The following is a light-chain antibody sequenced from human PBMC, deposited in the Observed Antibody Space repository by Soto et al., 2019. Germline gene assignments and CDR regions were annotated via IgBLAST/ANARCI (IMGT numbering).Light chain of an antibody. CDR2: DAS. CDR3: QQYDNLHPT. Sequence: DIQMTQSPSSLSASVGDRVTITCQASQDISNYLNWYQQKPGKAPKLLIYDASNLETGVPSRFSGSGSGTDFTFTIISLQPEDIATYYCQQYDNLHPTFGGGTKVEIK. J-gene: IGKJ4*01. V-gene: IGKV1-33*01. CDR1: QDISNY.